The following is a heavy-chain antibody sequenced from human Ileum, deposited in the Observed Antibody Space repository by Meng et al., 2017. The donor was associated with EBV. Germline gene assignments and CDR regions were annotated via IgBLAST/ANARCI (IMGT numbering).Heavy chain of an antibody. CDR2: IYHSGST. J-gene: IGHJ4*02. V-gene: IGHV4-4*02. CDR1: GVSISSSNW. D-gene: IGHD6-19*01. Sequence: VQLQGAGPGRVKPSGTLSFTCAVSGVSISSSNWWSWCRQPPGKGLEWIGEIYHSGSTNYNPSLKSRVTISVDKSKNQFSLNLSSVTAADTAVYYCARVGQWLPIDYWGQGTLVTVSS. CDR3: ARVGQWLPIDY.